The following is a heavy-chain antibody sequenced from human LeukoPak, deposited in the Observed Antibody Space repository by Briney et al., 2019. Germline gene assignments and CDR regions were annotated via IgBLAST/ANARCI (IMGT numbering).Heavy chain of an antibody. D-gene: IGHD3-10*01. J-gene: IGHJ4*02. V-gene: IGHV3-7*03. CDR1: GFTFSTYW. CDR2: IKQDGSEK. CDR3: ARDGLLWFGEFLD. Sequence: GGSLRLSCAASGFTFSTYWLTWVRQAPGKGLEWVAHIKQDGSEKYYVDSVKGRFTIPRDNAKNSLYLQMNSLRAEDTALYYCARDGLLWFGEFLDWGQGTLVTVSS.